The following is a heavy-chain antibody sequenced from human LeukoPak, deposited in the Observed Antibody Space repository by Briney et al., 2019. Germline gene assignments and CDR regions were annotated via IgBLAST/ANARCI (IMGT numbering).Heavy chain of an antibody. J-gene: IGHJ4*02. Sequence: ASVKVSCKASGGTFSSYAISWVRQAPGQGLEWMGRIIPILGIANYAQKFQGRVTITADESTSTAYMELSSLRSEDTAVYYCARGAKRLRFLEWLPLDYWGQGTLVTVSS. D-gene: IGHD3-3*01. CDR1: GGTFSSYA. V-gene: IGHV1-69*04. CDR3: ARGAKRLRFLEWLPLDY. CDR2: IIPILGIA.